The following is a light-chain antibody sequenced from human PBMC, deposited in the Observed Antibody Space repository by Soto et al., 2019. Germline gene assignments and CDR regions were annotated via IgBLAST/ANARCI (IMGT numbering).Light chain of an antibody. J-gene: IGKJ2*01. V-gene: IGKV1-5*03. Sequence: DIQMTQSPSTLSASVGDRVTITCRASQSISSWLAWYQQKPGKAPKLLIYKASSLESGVTSRFSGSGSGTEFTLTSSSLQADDFATYYCQQYNVYYTFGQGTKLEIK. CDR1: QSISSW. CDR2: KAS. CDR3: QQYNVYYT.